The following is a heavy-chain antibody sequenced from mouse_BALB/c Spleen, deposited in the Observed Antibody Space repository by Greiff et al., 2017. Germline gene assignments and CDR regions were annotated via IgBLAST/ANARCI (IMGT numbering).Heavy chain of an antibody. CDR2: IWAGGST. J-gene: IGHJ4*01. CDR3: ARDRRYDEGYAMDY. V-gene: IGHV2-9*02. D-gene: IGHD2-14*01. CDR1: GFSLTSYG. Sequence: VMLVESGPGLVAPSQSLSITCTVSGFSLTSYGVHWVRQPPGKGLEWLGVIWAGGSTNYNSALMSRLSISKDNSKSQVFLKMNSLQTDDTAMYYCARDRRYDEGYAMDYWGQGTSVTVSS.